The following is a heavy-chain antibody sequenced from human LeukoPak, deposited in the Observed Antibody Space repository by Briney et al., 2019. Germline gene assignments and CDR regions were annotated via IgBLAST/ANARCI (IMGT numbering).Heavy chain of an antibody. CDR3: ARDTGGYYGSGSTYFDY. CDR2: TRNKANSYTT. Sequence: RTGGSLRLSCAASGFTFSDHYMDWDRQAPGKGLEWVGRTRNKANSYTTEYAASVKGRFTISRDDSKNSLYLQMNSLKTEDTAVYYCARDTGGYYGSGSTYFDYWGQGTLVTVSS. D-gene: IGHD3-10*01. V-gene: IGHV3-72*01. J-gene: IGHJ4*02. CDR1: GFTFSDHY.